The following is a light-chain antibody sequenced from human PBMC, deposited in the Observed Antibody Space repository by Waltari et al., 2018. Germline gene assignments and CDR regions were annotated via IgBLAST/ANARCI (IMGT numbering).Light chain of an antibody. CDR3: QKYGSSPT. CDR1: QTISNY. V-gene: IGKV3-20*01. Sequence: IVLTQSPGTLSLSPGERATLSCRASQTISNYLACYKQKPGKAPSLLIYDASSRAIGTPDRFSGSGSGTDFTLTIRRLEPEDVAMYYCQKYGSSPTFGQGTKLEIK. CDR2: DAS. J-gene: IGKJ2*01.